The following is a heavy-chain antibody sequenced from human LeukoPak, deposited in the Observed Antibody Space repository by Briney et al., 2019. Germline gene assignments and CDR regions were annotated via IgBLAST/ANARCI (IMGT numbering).Heavy chain of an antibody. CDR1: GYTFTSYG. Sequence: ASVKVSCKASGYTFTSYGISWVRQAPGQGLEWMGWISAYNGNTNYAQKLQGRVTMTTDTSTSTVYMELRSLRSDDTAVYYCARALEWGWFDPWGQGTLVTVSS. CDR2: ISAYNGNT. V-gene: IGHV1-18*01. CDR3: ARALEWGWFDP. J-gene: IGHJ5*02. D-gene: IGHD1-26*01.